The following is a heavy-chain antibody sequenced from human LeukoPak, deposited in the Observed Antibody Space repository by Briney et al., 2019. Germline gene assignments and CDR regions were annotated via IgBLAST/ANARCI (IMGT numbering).Heavy chain of an antibody. J-gene: IGHJ4*02. V-gene: IGHV3-11*05. Sequence: GGSLRLSCAASGFTFSDYYMSWIRQAPGKGLEWVSYISSSSGYTNYADSVKGRFTISRDNSKNTLYLQMNSLRAEDTAVYYCAKDDVDYGDGSDYWGQGTLVTVSS. CDR2: ISSSSGYT. D-gene: IGHD4-17*01. CDR1: GFTFSDYY. CDR3: AKDDVDYGDGSDY.